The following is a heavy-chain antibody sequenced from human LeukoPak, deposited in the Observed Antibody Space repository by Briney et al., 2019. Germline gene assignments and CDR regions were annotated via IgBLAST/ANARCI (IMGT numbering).Heavy chain of an antibody. V-gene: IGHV1-24*01. Sequence: ASVEVSCKVSGYSLTDFSINWVRQAPGKGFEWMGGFAPEDGERIYAQKFQGRVTMTEDTSADTAYMELSSLKSEDTAVYFCTAXVAVSRXYYFDYWGQGTLVTVSS. CDR1: GYSLTDFS. J-gene: IGHJ4*01. CDR3: TAXVAVSRXYYFDY. CDR2: FAPEDGER.